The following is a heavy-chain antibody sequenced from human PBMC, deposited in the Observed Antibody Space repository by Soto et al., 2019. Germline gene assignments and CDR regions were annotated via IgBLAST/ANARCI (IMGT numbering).Heavy chain of an antibody. CDR2: ISSSGSTI. V-gene: IGHV3-48*03. Sequence: ESGGGLVQPGGSLRLSCAASGFTFSSYEMNWVRQAPGKGLEWVSYISSSGSTIYYADSVKGRFTISRDNAKNSLYLQMNSLRAEDTAVYYCARDLRFLEWLLYRSDWFDPWGQGTLVTVSS. J-gene: IGHJ5*02. D-gene: IGHD3-3*01. CDR3: ARDLRFLEWLLYRSDWFDP. CDR1: GFTFSSYE.